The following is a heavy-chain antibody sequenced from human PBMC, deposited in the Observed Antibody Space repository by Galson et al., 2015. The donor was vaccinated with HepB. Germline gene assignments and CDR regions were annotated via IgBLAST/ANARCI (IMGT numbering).Heavy chain of an antibody. V-gene: IGHV3-30*02. CDR3: AKSPRSYYYDSSGYYLSAFDI. CDR2: IRYDGSNK. CDR1: GFTFSSYG. Sequence: SLRLSCAASGFTFSSYGMHWVRQAPGKGLEWVAFIRYDGSNKYYADSVKGRSTISRDNSKNTLYLQMNSLRAEDTAVYYCAKSPRSYYYDSSGYYLSAFDIWGQGAMVTVSS. D-gene: IGHD3-22*01. J-gene: IGHJ3*02.